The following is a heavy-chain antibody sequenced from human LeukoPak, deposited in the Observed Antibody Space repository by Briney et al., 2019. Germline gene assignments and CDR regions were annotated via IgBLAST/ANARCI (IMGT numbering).Heavy chain of an antibody. V-gene: IGHV4-30-4*02. CDR3: ARASPPIGRVVVAADWFDP. J-gene: IGHJ5*02. CDR1: GGSISSGDYY. D-gene: IGHD2-15*01. CDR2: IYYSGST. Sequence: PSETLSLTCTVSGGSISSGDYYWSWIRRPPGKGLEWIGYIYYSGSTYYNPSLKSRVTISVDTSKNQFPLKLSSVTAADTAVYYCARASPPIGRVVVAADWFDPWGQGTLVTVSS.